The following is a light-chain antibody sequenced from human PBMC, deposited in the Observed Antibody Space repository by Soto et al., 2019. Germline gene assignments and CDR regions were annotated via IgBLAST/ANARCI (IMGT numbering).Light chain of an antibody. CDR3: QSYDSSLSGYLV. J-gene: IGLJ2*01. Sequence: QSVLTQPPSVSGAPGQRVTISCTGSSSNIGAGYDVHWYQQLPGTPPKLLIYGNSNRPSGVPDRISGSKSGTSASLAITGLQAEDEADYYCQSYDSSLSGYLVFGGGTKLTVL. CDR1: SSNIGAGYD. CDR2: GNS. V-gene: IGLV1-40*01.